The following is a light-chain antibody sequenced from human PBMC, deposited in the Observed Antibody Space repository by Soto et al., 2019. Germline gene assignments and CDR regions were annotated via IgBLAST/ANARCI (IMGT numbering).Light chain of an antibody. J-gene: IGKJ4*01. CDR1: QTVRNNY. CDR2: DAS. CDR3: QQFSSYPLT. Sequence: EFVLTQSPGTLSLSPGERATLSCRASQTVRNNYLAWYQQKPGQAPRLLIDDASIRATGIPDRFSVGGSGTDFTLTISGLEPEAFAVDYCQQFSSYPLTFGGGTKVEIK. V-gene: IGKV3-20*01.